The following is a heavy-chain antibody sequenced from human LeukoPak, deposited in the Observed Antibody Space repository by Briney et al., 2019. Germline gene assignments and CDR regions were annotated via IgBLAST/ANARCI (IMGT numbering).Heavy chain of an antibody. CDR3: ARDLSGDYVGY. CDR1: GYTFTGYY. D-gene: IGHD6-25*01. J-gene: IGHJ4*02. Sequence: ASVKVSCKTSGYTFTGYYMHWVRQAPGQGLEWLGWINPNSGDTNYAQKFQGRVTMTRDTPISTAYMELSRLRSDDTAVYYCARDLSGDYVGYWGQGTLVTVSS. V-gene: IGHV1-2*02. CDR2: INPNSGDT.